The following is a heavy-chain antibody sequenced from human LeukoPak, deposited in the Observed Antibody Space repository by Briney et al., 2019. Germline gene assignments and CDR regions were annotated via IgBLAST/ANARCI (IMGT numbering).Heavy chain of an antibody. CDR2: ISGTGGTP. V-gene: IGHV3-23*01. D-gene: IGHD2-15*01. J-gene: IGHJ4*02. CDR1: GFTFSSYA. Sequence: GGSLRLSCVASGFTFSSYAMSWVRQAPGKGLEWVSTISGTGGTPYYADSVKGRFTISRENSKNTLYLQMNSLRAGDTAVYYCAKGVCTGGSCLPFDSWGQGTLVTVSS. CDR3: AKGVCTGGSCLPFDS.